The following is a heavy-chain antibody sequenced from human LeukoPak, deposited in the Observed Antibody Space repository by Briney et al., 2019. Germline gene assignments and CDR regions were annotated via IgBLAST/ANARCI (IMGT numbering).Heavy chain of an antibody. V-gene: IGHV4-38-2*02. D-gene: IGHD3-22*01. J-gene: IGHJ6*03. CDR2: IYRNGDT. Sequence: SETLSLTCTVSGGSISSDWYWGWVRQPPGNGLEWIGAIYRNGDTYYNPPLKSGVTISLDTSKNQFSLRLNSVTAADTAVYYCARAKRDYYDNSGYESYYYFMDVWGKGTTVTVSS. CDR1: GGSISSDWY. CDR3: ARAKRDYYDNSGYESYYYFMDV.